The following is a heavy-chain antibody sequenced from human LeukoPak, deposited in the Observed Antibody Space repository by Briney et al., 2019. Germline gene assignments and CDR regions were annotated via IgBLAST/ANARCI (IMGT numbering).Heavy chain of an antibody. CDR3: ARDFYCSSTSCSGAFDI. J-gene: IGHJ3*02. CDR1: GFTFSSYA. CDR2: ISGSGGST. Sequence: AGGSLRLSCAASGFTFSSYAMSWVRQAPGKGLEWVSAISGSGGSTYYADSVKGRFTISRDNSKNTLYLQMNSLRAEDTAVYYCARDFYCSSTSCSGAFDIWGQGTMVTVSS. V-gene: IGHV3-23*01. D-gene: IGHD2-2*01.